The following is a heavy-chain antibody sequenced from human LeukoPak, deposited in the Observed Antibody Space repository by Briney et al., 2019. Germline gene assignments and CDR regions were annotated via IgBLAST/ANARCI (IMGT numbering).Heavy chain of an antibody. V-gene: IGHV1-8*01. CDR2: MNPNSGNT. Sequence: ASVKVSCTASGYTFTSYDINWVRQATGQGLEWMGWMNPNSGNTGYAQKFQGRVTMTRDTSISTAYMELSRLRSDDTAVYYCARGPRIAAAGRRGDDYWGQGTLVTVSS. D-gene: IGHD6-13*01. CDR3: ARGPRIAAAGRRGDDY. J-gene: IGHJ4*02. CDR1: GYTFTSYD.